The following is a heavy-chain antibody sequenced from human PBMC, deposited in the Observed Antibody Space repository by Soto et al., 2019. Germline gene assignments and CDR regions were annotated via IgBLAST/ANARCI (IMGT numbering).Heavy chain of an antibody. CDR1: GGSISSSNYY. CDR2: IYYSGSI. CDR3: ARHGVGTAQA. V-gene: IGHV4-39*01. D-gene: IGHD2-21*02. J-gene: IGHJ5*02. Sequence: QLQLQESGPGLVKPSETLSLTCTVSGGSISSSNYYWGWIRQPPGKGLEWVGSIYYSGSIHYNPSLKSRVTISMDTSKNHFSLKLSSVTAADTAVYYCARHGVGTAQAWGQGTLVTVSS.